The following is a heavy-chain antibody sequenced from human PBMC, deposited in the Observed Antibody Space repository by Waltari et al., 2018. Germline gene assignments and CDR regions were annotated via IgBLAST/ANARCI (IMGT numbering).Heavy chain of an antibody. Sequence: QVQLVQSGAEVQEPGASVRVSGKSSGSTFTNEAINWVRQANGQGLEWMGWMNPLSENTGYAQKFQGRVIMTRDTSLTTAYMELSSLRFDDTAIYYCATARVERRRGSWFDPWGQGTLVTVSS. V-gene: IGHV1-8*01. J-gene: IGHJ5*02. CDR2: MNPLSENT. CDR3: ATARVERRRGSWFDP. CDR1: GSTFTNEA. D-gene: IGHD3-16*01.